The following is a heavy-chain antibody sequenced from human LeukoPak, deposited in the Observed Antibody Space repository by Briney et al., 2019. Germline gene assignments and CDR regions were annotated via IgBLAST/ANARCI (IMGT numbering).Heavy chain of an antibody. CDR1: GFTFSSYA. CDR3: AGDSSGYYYGY. CDR2: ISYDGSNK. D-gene: IGHD3-22*01. Sequence: GGSLRLSCAASGFTFSSYAVHWVRQAPGKGLEWVAVISYDGSNKYYADSVKGRFTISRDNSKNTLYLQMNSLRAEDTAVYYCAGDSSGYYYGYWGQGTLVTVSS. J-gene: IGHJ4*02. V-gene: IGHV3-30-3*01.